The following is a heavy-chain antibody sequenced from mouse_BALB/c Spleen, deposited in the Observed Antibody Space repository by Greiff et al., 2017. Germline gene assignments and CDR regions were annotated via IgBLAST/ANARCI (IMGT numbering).Heavy chain of an antibody. CDR1: EYEFPSHD. J-gene: IGHJ3*01. CDR3: ARHEMGYDGFAY. V-gene: IGHV5-2*01. D-gene: IGHD2-2*01. CDR2: INSDGGST. Sequence: DVKLVESGGGLVQPGESLKLSCESNEYEFPSHDMSWVRKTPEKRLELVAAINSDGGSTNYPDTMKRRFIITRDNTNKTLYMQMSSLRSEDTALYYCARHEMGYDGFAYWGQGTLVTVSA.